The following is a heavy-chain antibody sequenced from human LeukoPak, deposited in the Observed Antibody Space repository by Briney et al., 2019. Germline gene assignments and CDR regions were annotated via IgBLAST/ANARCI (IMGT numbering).Heavy chain of an antibody. CDR2: IYYSGST. CDR1: GGSISSYY. D-gene: IGHD2-15*01. V-gene: IGHV4-59*08. CDR3: ARQTGVAVATFYFDD. J-gene: IGHJ4*02. Sequence: SETLSLTCTVSGGSISSYYWSWLRQPPGKGLEWIGYIYYSGSTNYNPSLKSRVTISVDTSKNQFSLKLSSVTAADTAVYYCARQTGVAVATFYFDDWGQGTQVTVSS.